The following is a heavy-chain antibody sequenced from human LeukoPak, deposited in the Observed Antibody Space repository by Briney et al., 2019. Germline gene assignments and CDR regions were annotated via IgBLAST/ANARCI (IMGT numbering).Heavy chain of an antibody. V-gene: IGHV3-7*01. J-gene: IGHJ4*02. CDR3: ARDLPDY. Sequence: GGSLRLSCAASGFIFSSFWMTWVRQAPGEGLEWVANIKQDGSEKYYVDSVKGRFTISRDNAKNSLYLQMNSLRAEDTAVYYCARDLPDYWGQGTLVTVSS. CDR1: GFIFSSFW. CDR2: IKQDGSEK.